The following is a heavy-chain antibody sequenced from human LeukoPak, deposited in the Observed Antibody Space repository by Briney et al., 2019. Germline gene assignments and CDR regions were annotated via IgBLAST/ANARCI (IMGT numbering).Heavy chain of an antibody. CDR2: IYSGGST. J-gene: IGHJ3*02. D-gene: IGHD4-23*01. V-gene: IGHV3-53*01. CDR3: ARESVVTEGDAFDI. Sequence: GGSLRLSCAASGFTFSNAWMSWVRQAPGKGLEWVSVIYSGGSTYYADSVKGRFTISRDNSKNTLYLQMNSLRAEDTAVYYCARESVVTEGDAFDIWGQGTMVTVSS. CDR1: GFTFSNAW.